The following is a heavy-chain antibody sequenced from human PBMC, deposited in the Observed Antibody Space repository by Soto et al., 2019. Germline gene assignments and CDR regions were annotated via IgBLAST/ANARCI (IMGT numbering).Heavy chain of an antibody. CDR1: GYTFTGYY. D-gene: IGHD3-3*01. Sequence: GASVKVSCKASGYTFTGYYMHWVRQAPGQGLEWMGWINPNSGGTNYAQKFQGWDTMTRDTSISTAYMELSRLRSDDTAVYYCARSSYYDFWSGYPDAFDIWGQGTMVTVSS. V-gene: IGHV1-2*04. CDR3: ARSSYYDFWSGYPDAFDI. CDR2: INPNSGGT. J-gene: IGHJ3*02.